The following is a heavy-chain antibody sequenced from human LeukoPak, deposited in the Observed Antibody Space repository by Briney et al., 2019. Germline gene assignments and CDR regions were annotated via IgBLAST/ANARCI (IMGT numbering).Heavy chain of an antibody. CDR1: GFTFGNYG. CDR2: IRSKTYGGTV. D-gene: IGHD2-15*01. CDR3: TSVYCRGGSCYPNLPDY. Sequence: GGSLRLSCTGSGFTFGNYGMSWVRQAPGKGLEWAGLIRSKTYGGTVVYAASVKGRFTISRDDSKSIAYVQMNSLTTEDTAVYYCTSVYCRGGSCYPNLPDYWGQGTLVTVSS. J-gene: IGHJ4*02. V-gene: IGHV3-49*04.